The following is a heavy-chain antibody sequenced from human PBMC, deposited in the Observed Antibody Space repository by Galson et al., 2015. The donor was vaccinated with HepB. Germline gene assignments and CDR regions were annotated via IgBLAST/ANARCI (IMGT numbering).Heavy chain of an antibody. V-gene: IGHV3-23*01. CDR3: AKDADILTGYPYYFDY. Sequence: SLRLSCAASGFTFSTLAMGWVRQAPGKGLEWVSTLHNDGVTTHIADSVRGRFTISRDKYNNPQFQHMNTLPVEDTANYYCAKDADILTGYPYYFDYWGQGTLVSVSS. CDR1: GFTFSTLA. J-gene: IGHJ4*02. CDR2: LHNDGVTT. D-gene: IGHD3-9*01.